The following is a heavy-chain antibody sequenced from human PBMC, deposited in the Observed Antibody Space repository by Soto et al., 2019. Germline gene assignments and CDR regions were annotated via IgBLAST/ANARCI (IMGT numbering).Heavy chain of an antibody. J-gene: IGHJ6*02. D-gene: IGHD3-3*01. V-gene: IGHV4-30-4*01. CDR1: GGSISSGDYY. CDR3: ARGGDWSGPEGGMDV. CDR2: IYYSGST. Sequence: QVQLQESGPGLVKPSQTLSLTCTVSGGSISSGDYYWSWIRQPPGKGLEWIGYIYYSGSTYYNPSLKSRVTISVVTARNKFSRKLSSVTAADTAVYYGARGGDWSGPEGGMDVWGQGTTVTVSS.